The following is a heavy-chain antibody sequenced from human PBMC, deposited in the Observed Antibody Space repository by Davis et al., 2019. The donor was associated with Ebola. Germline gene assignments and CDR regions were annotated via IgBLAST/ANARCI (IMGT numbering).Heavy chain of an antibody. CDR3: AKDYSGSDYGGFAAFDL. V-gene: IGHV3-21*01. Sequence: GGSLRLSCAGSGFTFSNYGMNWVRQVPGKGLEWISSISRRANYIYQADSVKGQFIISRDNAENSVFLQMSSLNAEDTGIYFCAKDYSGSDYGGFAAFDLWGRGTVVTVSS. J-gene: IGHJ3*01. CDR1: GFTFSNYG. CDR2: ISRRANYI. D-gene: IGHD1-26*01.